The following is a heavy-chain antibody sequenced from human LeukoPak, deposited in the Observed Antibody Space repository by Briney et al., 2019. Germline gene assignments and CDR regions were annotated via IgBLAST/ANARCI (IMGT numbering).Heavy chain of an antibody. CDR1: GFSFSNYW. Sequence: GGSLRLSCAASGFSFSNYWMHWVRQAPGKGLVWVTRMNSDGSATYYADSVQGRFTISRDNARNTLYLQMNSLRAEDTAMYFCAKGPNYFDSWGQGTLVTVSS. J-gene: IGHJ4*02. V-gene: IGHV3-74*01. CDR3: AKGPNYFDS. CDR2: MNSDGSAT.